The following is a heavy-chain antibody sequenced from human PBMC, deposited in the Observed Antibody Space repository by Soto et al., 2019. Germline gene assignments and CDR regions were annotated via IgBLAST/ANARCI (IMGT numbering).Heavy chain of an antibody. CDR2: INHSGST. Sequence: PSETLSLTCAVYGGSFSGYYWSWIRQPPGKGLEWIGEINHSGSTNYNPSLKSRVTISVDTSKNQFSLKLSSVTAADTAVYYCASGILIGSNSLRPYWGQGTLVTVSS. J-gene: IGHJ4*02. D-gene: IGHD4-4*01. CDR3: ASGILIGSNSLRPY. CDR1: GGSFSGYY. V-gene: IGHV4-34*01.